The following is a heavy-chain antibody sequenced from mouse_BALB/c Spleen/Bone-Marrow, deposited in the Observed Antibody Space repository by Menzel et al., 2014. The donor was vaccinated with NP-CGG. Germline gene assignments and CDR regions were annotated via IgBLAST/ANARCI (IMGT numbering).Heavy chain of an antibody. Sequence: QLEDTGPELVKPGASVKMSCKASGYTFTSYIMHWVKQKPGQGLEWIGYINPYNDGTKYNEKFKGKATLTSDKSSSTAYMELSSLTSEDSAVYYCARRWLPYAMDYWSEAASINVST. CDR2: INPYNDGT. V-gene: IGHV1-14*01. CDR3: ARRWLPYAMDY. D-gene: IGHD2-3*01. CDR1: GYTFTSYI. J-gene: IGHJ4*01.